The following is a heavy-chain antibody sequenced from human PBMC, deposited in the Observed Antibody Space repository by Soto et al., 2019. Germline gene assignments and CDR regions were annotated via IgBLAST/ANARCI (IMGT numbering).Heavy chain of an antibody. CDR2: IIPIFGTA. V-gene: IGHV1-69*13. CDR1: GGTFSSYA. J-gene: IGHJ4*02. CDR3: ARGGYYYDSRGYYLDY. D-gene: IGHD3-22*01. Sequence: SVKVSCKASGGTFSSYAISWVRQAPGQGLEWMGGIIPIFGTANYAQKFQGRVTITADESTSTAYMELSSLRSEDTAVYYCARGGYYYDSRGYYLDYWGQGTLVTVSS.